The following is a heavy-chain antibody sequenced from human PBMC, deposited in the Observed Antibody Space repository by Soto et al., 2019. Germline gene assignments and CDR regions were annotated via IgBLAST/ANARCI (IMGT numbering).Heavy chain of an antibody. CDR1: GYTFTYYW. V-gene: IGHV5-51*01. J-gene: IGHJ4*02. D-gene: IGHD6-19*01. CDR3: ARSSSGWPYYFDY. Sequence: PGESLKISCEGSGYTFTYYWIGWVRQMPGKGLEWMGVTYPFDSDTRYSPSFQGRVTISAVQSTNTAYLELSRLQASDTAMYYCARSSSGWPYYFDYWGQGTLVTVSS. CDR2: TYPFDSDT.